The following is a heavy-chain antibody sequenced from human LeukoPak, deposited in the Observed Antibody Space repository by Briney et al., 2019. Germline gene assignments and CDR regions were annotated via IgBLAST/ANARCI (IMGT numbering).Heavy chain of an antibody. J-gene: IGHJ4*02. V-gene: IGHV1-18*01. CDR1: GYTFTSYG. D-gene: IGHD3-9*01. CDR3: ARDPYYDILAGYCPLDY. Sequence: ASVKVSCKASGYTFTSYGISWVRQAPGQGLEWMGWISAYNGNTNYAQKLQGRVTMTTDTSTSTAYMELRSLRSDDTAVYYCARDPYYDILAGYCPLDYWGQGTLVTVSS. CDR2: ISAYNGNT.